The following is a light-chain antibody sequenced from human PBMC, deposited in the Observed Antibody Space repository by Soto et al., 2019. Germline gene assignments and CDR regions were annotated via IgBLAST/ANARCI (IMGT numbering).Light chain of an antibody. CDR3: AGWDDSLSGWV. CDR1: RSNIGSNY. CDR2: RNN. Sequence: QSVLTQPPSASGTPGQRVTISCSGSRSNIGSNYVYWYQQLPGTAPKLLIYRNNQRPSGVPDRFSGSKSGTSASLAISGLRSDDEADYYCAGWDDSLSGWVFGGGTKLTVL. J-gene: IGLJ3*02. V-gene: IGLV1-47*01.